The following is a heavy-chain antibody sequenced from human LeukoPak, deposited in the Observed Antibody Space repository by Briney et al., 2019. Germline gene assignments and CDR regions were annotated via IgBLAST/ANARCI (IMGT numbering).Heavy chain of an antibody. CDR1: GFTFSSYS. J-gene: IGHJ6*02. CDR3: ARACSSTSCYNYYYYYGMDV. CDR2: ISSSSSTI. V-gene: IGHV3-48*02. Sequence: PGGSLRLSCAASGFTFSSYSMNWVRQAPGKGLEWVSYISSSSSTIYYADSVKGRFTISRDNAKNSLYLQMNSLRDEDTAVYYCARACSSTSCYNYYYYYGMDVWGQGTTVTVSS. D-gene: IGHD2-2*02.